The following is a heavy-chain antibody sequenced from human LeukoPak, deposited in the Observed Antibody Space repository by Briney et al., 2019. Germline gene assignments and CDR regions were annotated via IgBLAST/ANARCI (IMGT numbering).Heavy chain of an antibody. CDR3: ARVSRNYGECYFDY. V-gene: IGHV4-39*07. J-gene: IGHJ4*02. CDR2: TYDSGGT. CDR1: GDSFSSSSYY. Sequence: SETLPLTCTVSGVSGDSFSSSSYYWGWIRQPPGKGLEWIGNTYDSGGTYYTPSLKSRVTISVDTPKSQFSLKLSSVTAADTAVYYCARVSRNYGECYFDYWGQGTLVTVSS. D-gene: IGHD4-17*01.